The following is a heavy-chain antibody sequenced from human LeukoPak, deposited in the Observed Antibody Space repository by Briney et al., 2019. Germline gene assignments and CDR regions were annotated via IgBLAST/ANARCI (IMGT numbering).Heavy chain of an antibody. J-gene: IGHJ6*02. Sequence: PGGSLRLSCAASGFTFSTYVMSWARQAPGKGLEWVSAISGNGGSTNYAEFVTGRLTISRDNSKNTLYLQMNSLRAEDTAVYYCARICVPYYHYYGLDVWGQGTPVPASS. V-gene: IGHV3-23*01. CDR2: ISGNGGST. CDR1: GFTFSTYV. CDR3: ARICVPYYHYYGLDV.